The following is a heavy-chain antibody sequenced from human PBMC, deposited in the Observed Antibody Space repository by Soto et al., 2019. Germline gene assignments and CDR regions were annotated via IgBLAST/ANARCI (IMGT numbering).Heavy chain of an antibody. V-gene: IGHV1-2*04. J-gene: IGHJ6*04. CDR2: INPNSGGT. D-gene: IGHD3-10*01. Sequence: GASVKVSCKASGYTFTGHYMHWVRQAPGQGLEWMGWINPNSGGTNYAQKFQGWITMTRDTSIRTAYMELIRLRADDTAVYFFARSFYYGSWSYYYYGLDVWGEGTTVTFCS. CDR1: GYTFTGHY. CDR3: ARSFYYGSWSYYYYGLDV.